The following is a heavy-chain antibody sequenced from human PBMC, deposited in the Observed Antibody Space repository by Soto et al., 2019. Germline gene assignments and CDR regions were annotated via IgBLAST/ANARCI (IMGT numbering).Heavy chain of an antibody. J-gene: IGHJ4*02. D-gene: IGHD3-10*02. CDR1: GGSISSSSYY. Sequence: QLQLQESGPGLVKPSETLSLTCTVSGGSISSSSYYWGWIRQPPGKGLEWIVSIYSSGSTYYNPSLKSRVTISVVTSKNQCSMKLSSVTAADTAVYYCASLRTCSYVDYWGQGTLVTVYS. V-gene: IGHV4-39*01. CDR2: IYSSGST. CDR3: ASLRTCSYVDY.